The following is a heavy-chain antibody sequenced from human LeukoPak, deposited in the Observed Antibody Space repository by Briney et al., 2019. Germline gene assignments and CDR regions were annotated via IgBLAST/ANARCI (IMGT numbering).Heavy chain of an antibody. V-gene: IGHV3-30-3*01. CDR2: LSYDGSNK. CDR3: ARDPPHWLPLYYFDY. J-gene: IGHJ4*02. D-gene: IGHD5-12*01. Sequence: PGRSLRLSCAASGFTFSSYAIHWVRQAPGKGLEWVAVLSYDGSNKYDADSVKGRFTISRDNSKNTLYLQMSSLRAEDTAMYYCARDPPHWLPLYYFDYWGQGTLVTVSS. CDR1: GFTFSSYA.